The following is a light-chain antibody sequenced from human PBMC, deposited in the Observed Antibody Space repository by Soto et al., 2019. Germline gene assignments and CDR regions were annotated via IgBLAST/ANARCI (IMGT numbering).Light chain of an antibody. Sequence: QSALTHPASVSGSPGQSITISCTGTSRDVGNYDYVSWYQHHPGKVPKLIIYEVSNRPSGVSDRFSGSKSGNTASLTISGLQAEDEADYYCNSYATTTWVFGGGTKVTVL. V-gene: IGLV2-14*01. J-gene: IGLJ3*02. CDR2: EVS. CDR1: SRDVGNYDY. CDR3: NSYATTTWV.